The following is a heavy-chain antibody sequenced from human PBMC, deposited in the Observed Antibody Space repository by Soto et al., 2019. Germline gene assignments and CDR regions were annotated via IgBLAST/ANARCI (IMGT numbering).Heavy chain of an antibody. CDR1: GGVFRNYA. V-gene: IGHV1-69*01. CDR3: ARDRWGSYSFAS. D-gene: IGHD1-26*01. CDR2: IIPVFGTA. Sequence: QVQLVQSGAEVKKPGSSVKVSCKASGGVFRNYAINWVRQAPGQGLEWMGGIIPVFGTADYPQKFQGRVTITADESTTTAYMELTSLKTEDTAVYFCARDRWGSYSFASWGQGTLVTVAS. J-gene: IGHJ5*02.